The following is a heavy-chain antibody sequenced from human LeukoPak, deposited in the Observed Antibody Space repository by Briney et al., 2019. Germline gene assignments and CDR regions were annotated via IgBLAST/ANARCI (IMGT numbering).Heavy chain of an antibody. Sequence: GGSLRLSCAASGFTFSSYEMNWVRQAPGKGLERVSYISSSGSTIYYADSVKGRFTISRDNAKNSLYLQMNSLRAEDTAVYYCARARITMVRGVIIKTQSFDYWGQGTLVTVSS. CDR2: ISSSGSTI. J-gene: IGHJ4*02. CDR3: ARARITMVRGVIIKTQSFDY. D-gene: IGHD3-10*01. CDR1: GFTFSSYE. V-gene: IGHV3-48*03.